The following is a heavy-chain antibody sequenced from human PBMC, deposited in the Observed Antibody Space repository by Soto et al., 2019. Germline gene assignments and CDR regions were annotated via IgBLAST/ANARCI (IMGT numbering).Heavy chain of an antibody. J-gene: IGHJ6*02. D-gene: IGHD6-25*01. CDR1: GGTFSNYA. V-gene: IGHV1-69*01. CDR2: IIPSYTE. Sequence: QVQLVQSGAEVKKPGSSVKVSCKASGGTFSNYAINWVRQAPGQGLEWMGGIIPSYTENYAQKFQGRVTITADESTSTAYMELSSLRSEDTAVYFCARDRRGMGFYYGMDVWGQGTPVTVSS. CDR3: ARDRRGMGFYYGMDV.